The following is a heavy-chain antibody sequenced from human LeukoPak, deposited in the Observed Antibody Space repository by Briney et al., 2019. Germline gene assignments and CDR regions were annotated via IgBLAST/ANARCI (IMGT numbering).Heavy chain of an antibody. Sequence: GGSLRLSCAASGFTFSSYAMSWVRQAPGKGLEWVSAISGSGGSTYYADSVKGRFTISRDNSKNTLYLQMNSLRAEDTAVYYCAKDPSKGVNRYSIYYFDYWGQGTLVTVSS. CDR1: GFTFSSYA. V-gene: IGHV3-23*01. D-gene: IGHD5-18*01. CDR2: ISGSGGST. J-gene: IGHJ4*02. CDR3: AKDPSKGVNRYSIYYFDY.